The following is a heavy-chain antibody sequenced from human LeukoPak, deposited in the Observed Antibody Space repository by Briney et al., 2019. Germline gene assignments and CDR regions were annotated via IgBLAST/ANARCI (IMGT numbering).Heavy chain of an antibody. CDR2: ISDDGT. Sequence: GGSLRLSCVASGFTFSSYAMSWVRQAPGKGLEWVSGISDDGTFDADSVKGRFRISRDKSTNTLYLQLNSLRADDTGIYYCVKTAWSSGTFGVFDVWGQGTMVTVSS. V-gene: IGHV3-23*01. CDR3: VKTAWSSGTFGVFDV. CDR1: GFTFSSYA. D-gene: IGHD6-19*01. J-gene: IGHJ3*01.